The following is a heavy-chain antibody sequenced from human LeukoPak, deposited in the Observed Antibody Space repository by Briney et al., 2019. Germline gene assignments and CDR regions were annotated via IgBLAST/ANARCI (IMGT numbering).Heavy chain of an antibody. CDR2: IYPGDSDT. D-gene: IGHD5-18*01. Sequence: GESLQISCKGSGYRFTSYWIAWVRQMPGKGLEWMGIIYPGDSDTRYSPSFQGQVTISVDKSISTAYLQWSSLKASDTAMYYCARRGGGADSYGPDYFDYWGQGTLVTVSS. V-gene: IGHV5-51*01. CDR1: GYRFTSYW. CDR3: ARRGGGADSYGPDYFDY. J-gene: IGHJ4*02.